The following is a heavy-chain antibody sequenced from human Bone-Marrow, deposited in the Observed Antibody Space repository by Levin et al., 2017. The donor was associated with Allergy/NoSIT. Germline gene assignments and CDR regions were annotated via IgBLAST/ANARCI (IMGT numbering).Heavy chain of an antibody. CDR2: IYSGGST. V-gene: IGHV3-66*01. CDR1: GFTVSSNY. Sequence: GGSLRLSCAASGFTVSSNYMSWVRQAPGKGLEWVSVIYSGGSTYYADSVKGRFTISRDNSKNTLYLQMNSLRAEDTAVYYCARDGGVGYSSSSHYYYGMDVWGQGTTVTVSS. CDR3: ARDGGVGYSSSSHYYYGMDV. D-gene: IGHD6-6*01. J-gene: IGHJ6*02.